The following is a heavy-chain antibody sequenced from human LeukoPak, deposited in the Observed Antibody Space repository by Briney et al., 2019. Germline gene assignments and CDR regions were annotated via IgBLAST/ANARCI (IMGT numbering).Heavy chain of an antibody. Sequence: GESLKISCKGSGYSFTIYWIGWVRQMPGKGLEWMGIIYPGDSDTRYSPSFQGQVTISADKSISTAYLQWSSLKASDTAMYYCARESDMDCSGGSCYFGFDPWGQGTLVTVSS. V-gene: IGHV5-51*01. D-gene: IGHD2-15*01. CDR2: IYPGDSDT. J-gene: IGHJ5*02. CDR1: GYSFTIYW. CDR3: ARESDMDCSGGSCYFGFDP.